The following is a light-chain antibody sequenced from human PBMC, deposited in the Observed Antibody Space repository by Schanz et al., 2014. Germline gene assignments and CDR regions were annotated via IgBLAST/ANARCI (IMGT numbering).Light chain of an antibody. CDR1: QSIGHY. CDR3: QPYHNWPPP. Sequence: EIVLTQSPATLSLSPGERATLSCRASQSIGHYLAWFQQKPGQAPRLLIYGSSNRAAGIPARFSGSGSGTEFTLTISRLEPEDFALYFCQPYHNWPPPFGQGTKVEI. V-gene: IGKV3-11*01. CDR2: GSS. J-gene: IGKJ1*01.